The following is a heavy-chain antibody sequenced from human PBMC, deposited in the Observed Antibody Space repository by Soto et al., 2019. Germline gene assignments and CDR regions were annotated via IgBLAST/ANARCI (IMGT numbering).Heavy chain of an antibody. CDR3: ARDSLSGGSSGYYYYYYGMDV. Sequence: ASVKVSCKASGYTFTGYYMHWVRQAPGQGLEWMGWINPNSGGTNYAQKFQGWVTMTRDTSISTAYMELSRLRSDDTAVYYCARDSLSGGSSGYYYYYYGMDVWGQGTTVTV. J-gene: IGHJ6*02. V-gene: IGHV1-2*04. CDR2: INPNSGGT. CDR1: GYTFTGYY. D-gene: IGHD3-22*01.